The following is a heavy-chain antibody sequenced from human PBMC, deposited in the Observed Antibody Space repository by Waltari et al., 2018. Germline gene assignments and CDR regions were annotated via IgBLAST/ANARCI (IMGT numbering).Heavy chain of an antibody. CDR2: IKQDGSET. J-gene: IGHJ4*02. CDR1: GFPFSNYW. D-gene: IGHD3-3*02. Sequence: VQLVESGGGVVQPGRSLRLSCAASGFPFSNYWMNWVRQAPGKGLEWVANIKQDGSETNYVDSVKGRFTISRDNAKNSLFLQMNSLSAGDTAVYFCATSYHLWGQGTLVTVSS. V-gene: IGHV3-7*01. CDR3: ATSYHL.